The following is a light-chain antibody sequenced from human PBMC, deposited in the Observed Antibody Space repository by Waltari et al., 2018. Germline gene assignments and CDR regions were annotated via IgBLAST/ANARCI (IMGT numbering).Light chain of an antibody. V-gene: IGLV7-46*01. Sequence: QAVVTQEPSLTVSPGGTVTLTCGSATGAVTSGHYPYWFQQKPCQAPRTLIFDTSPRQSWTPARFSGSLLGGKAALTLAGAQPEDEADHYCLLSYDDTRSVFGGGTKLTVL. CDR1: TGAVTSGHY. CDR2: DTS. CDR3: LLSYDDTRSV. J-gene: IGLJ2*01.